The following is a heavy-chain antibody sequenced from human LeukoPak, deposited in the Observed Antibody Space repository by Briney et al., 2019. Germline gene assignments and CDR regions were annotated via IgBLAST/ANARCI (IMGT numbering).Heavy chain of an antibody. Sequence: SETLSLTCTVSGDSFRSYYWSWIRQPPRKGLEWIGYIYYIGSTNYNPPLKSRVTISVDTSKNQFSLKLNSVTAADTAVYYCARGRNLEWFDYWGQGTLVTVSS. J-gene: IGHJ5*01. CDR3: ARGRNLEWFDY. D-gene: IGHD3-3*01. V-gene: IGHV4-59*01. CDR2: IYYIGST. CDR1: GDSFRSYY.